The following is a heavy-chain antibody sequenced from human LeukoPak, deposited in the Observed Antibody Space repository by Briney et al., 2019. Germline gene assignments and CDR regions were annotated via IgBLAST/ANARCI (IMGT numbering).Heavy chain of an antibody. CDR2: IDPSGGST. Sequence: ASVKVSCKASGYTFTRYYMYWVRQAPAQGLEWMGTIDPSGGSTSYAQKVQGRVTMTRDTSTSTVYMELSSLRSEDTAVYYCARESGSAFDIWGQGTMVSVSS. J-gene: IGHJ3*02. D-gene: IGHD3-10*01. V-gene: IGHV1-46*01. CDR1: GYTFTRYY. CDR3: ARESGSAFDI.